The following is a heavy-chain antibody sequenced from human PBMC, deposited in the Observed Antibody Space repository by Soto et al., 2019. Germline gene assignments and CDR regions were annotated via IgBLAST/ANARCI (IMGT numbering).Heavy chain of an antibody. CDR3: TTVWIAVAGTGNDY. J-gene: IGHJ4*02. D-gene: IGHD6-19*01. CDR2: IKSKTDGGTT. Sequence: TGGSLRLSCAASGFTFSNAWMSWVRQAPGKGLEWVGRIKSKTDGGTTDYAAPVKGRFTISRDDSKNTLYLQMNSLKTEDTAVYYCTTVWIAVAGTGNDYWGQGTLVTVSS. CDR1: GFTFSNAW. V-gene: IGHV3-15*01.